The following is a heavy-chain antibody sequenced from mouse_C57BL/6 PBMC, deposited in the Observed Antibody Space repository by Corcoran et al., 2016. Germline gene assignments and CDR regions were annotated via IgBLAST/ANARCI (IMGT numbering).Heavy chain of an antibody. CDR3: AREGYDDYAMDY. CDR2: ISNDGSN. CDR1: GSSITSGYY. J-gene: IGHJ4*01. D-gene: IGHD2-2*01. Sequence: DVQLQESGPGLVKPSQSMSLTCSVTGSSITSGYYWNWLRPLPGNKLEWMGYISNDGSNNYNPSHKNRISITRDTSKNQFFLKLNSVTTEDTATYYCAREGYDDYAMDYWGQGTSVTVSS. V-gene: IGHV3-6*01.